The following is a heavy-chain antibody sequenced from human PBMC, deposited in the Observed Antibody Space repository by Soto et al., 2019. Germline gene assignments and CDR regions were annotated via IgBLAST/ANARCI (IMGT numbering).Heavy chain of an antibody. J-gene: IGHJ6*02. CDR1: GFTFSSYG. Sequence: VQLVESGGGVVQPGMSLRLSCPASGFTFSSYGMHWVRQAPGKGLEWVAVIWYDGSNKYYADSVKGRFTISRDNSKNTLCLQMDSLRAEDTAVYYCARGSGNRGSARYYGMDVWGQGTTVTVSS. CDR2: IWYDGSNK. D-gene: IGHD3-10*01. CDR3: ARGSGNRGSARYYGMDV. V-gene: IGHV3-33*01.